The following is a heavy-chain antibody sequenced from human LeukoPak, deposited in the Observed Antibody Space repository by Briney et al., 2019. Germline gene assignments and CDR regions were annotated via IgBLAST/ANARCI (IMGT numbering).Heavy chain of an antibody. CDR3: ARVVDYGGTHAYYYYGMDV. Sequence: KPSETLSLTCAVYGGSFSGYYWSWIRQPPGKGLEWIGEINHSGSTNYNPSLKSRVTISVDTSKNQFSLKLSSVTAADTAVYYCARVVDYGGTHAYYYYGMDVWGQGTTVTVSS. CDR2: INHSGST. J-gene: IGHJ6*02. D-gene: IGHD4-23*01. CDR1: GGSFSGYY. V-gene: IGHV4-34*01.